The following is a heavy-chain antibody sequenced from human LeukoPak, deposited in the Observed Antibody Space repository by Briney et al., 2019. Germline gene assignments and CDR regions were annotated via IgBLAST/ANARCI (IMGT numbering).Heavy chain of an antibody. Sequence: PSETLSLTCTVSGGSISGYFWSWIRQPPGKALEWIGYIYYSGSTNYNPSLKSRVTISVDTSKNQFSLRLSSVTAADTAVYYCTCGYNYGRVDYWGQGTLVTVAS. CDR3: TCGYNYGRVDY. D-gene: IGHD5-18*01. CDR1: GGSISGYF. V-gene: IGHV4-59*01. J-gene: IGHJ4*02. CDR2: IYYSGST.